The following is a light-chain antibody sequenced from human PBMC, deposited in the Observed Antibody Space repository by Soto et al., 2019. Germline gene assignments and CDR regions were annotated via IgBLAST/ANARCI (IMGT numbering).Light chain of an antibody. V-gene: IGKV3-20*01. J-gene: IGKJ5*01. CDR3: QQYDNSIT. CDR1: QSVNSNY. CDR2: GAS. Sequence: EIVLTQSPDTVSLSPGETATLSCRASQSVNSNYLAWYQHKPGQAPRLLIYGASNRATGIPDRFSGSGSGTDFSLTISRLEPEDFAVFYCQQYDNSITFGQGTRVEIE.